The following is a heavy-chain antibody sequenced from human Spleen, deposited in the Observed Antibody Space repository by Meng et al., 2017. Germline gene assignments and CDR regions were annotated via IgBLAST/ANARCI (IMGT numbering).Heavy chain of an antibody. CDR3: AKTMLRGVVYFQH. CDR2: INQSGSA. CDR1: GGSFSDYY. Sequence: QVQLQQWGAGLLEPSETLSLTCGVSGGSFSDYYWSWIRQPPGKGLEWIGEINQSGSASYNPSLKSRVTISVDTSKNQFSLKLTSVTAADTAVYYCAKTMLRGVVYFQHWGQGTLVTVSS. J-gene: IGHJ1*01. D-gene: IGHD3-10*01. V-gene: IGHV4-34*01.